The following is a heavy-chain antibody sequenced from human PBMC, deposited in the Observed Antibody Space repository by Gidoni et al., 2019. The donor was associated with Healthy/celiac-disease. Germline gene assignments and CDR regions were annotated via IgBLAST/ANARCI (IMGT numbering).Heavy chain of an antibody. CDR1: GFTFSSYG. D-gene: IGHD3-3*02. Sequence: QVQLVESGGGVVQPGRSLRLSCAASGFTFSSYGMHWVRQAPGKGLEWVAVIWYDGSNKYYADSVKGRFTISRDNSKNTLYLQMNSLRAEDTAVYYCARDFLAEMGRYFDYWGQGTLVTVSS. V-gene: IGHV3-33*01. J-gene: IGHJ4*02. CDR3: ARDFLAEMGRYFDY. CDR2: IWYDGSNK.